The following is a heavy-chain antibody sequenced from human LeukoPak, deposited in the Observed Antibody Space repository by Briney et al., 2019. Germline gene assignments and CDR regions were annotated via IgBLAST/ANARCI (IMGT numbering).Heavy chain of an antibody. J-gene: IGHJ1*01. CDR2: ISGSGNTI. Sequence: PGGSLRLSCAASGFTFSSYSMNWVRQAPGKGREGVSYISGSGNTIYYADSVRGRFNMSKSNAKNSLYLQMNSLSDEDTAIYYCARDPSYCSSNICYGGLEHWGQGTLVTVSS. CDR3: ARDPSYCSSNICYGGLEH. CDR1: GFTFSSYS. V-gene: IGHV3-48*02. D-gene: IGHD2-2*01.